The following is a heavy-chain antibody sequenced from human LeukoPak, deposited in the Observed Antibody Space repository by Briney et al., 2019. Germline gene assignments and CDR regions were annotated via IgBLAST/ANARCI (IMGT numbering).Heavy chain of an antibody. CDR3: ARVYCSGGSCYDY. D-gene: IGHD2-15*01. CDR2: INPKSGGT. CDR1: GYSFTGHY. Sequence: ASVKVSCKASGYSFTGHYMHWVRQAPGQGLEWMGWINPKSGGTNYAQKFQGRVTMTRDTSISTAYMELSSLRSEDTAVYYCARVYCSGGSCYDYWGQGTLVTVSS. J-gene: IGHJ4*02. V-gene: IGHV1-2*02.